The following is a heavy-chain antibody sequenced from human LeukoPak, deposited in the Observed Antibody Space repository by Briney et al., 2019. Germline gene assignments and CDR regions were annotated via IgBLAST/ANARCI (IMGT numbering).Heavy chain of an antibody. V-gene: IGHV3-7*01. J-gene: IGHJ4*02. D-gene: IGHD6-19*01. CDR3: ARGSSGWYFVSGYGV. CDR2: IKQDGSEK. CDR1: GFTFSSYW. Sequence: GGSLRLSCAASGFTFSSYWMSWVRQAPGKGLEWVANIKQDGSEKYYVDSVKGRFTISRDNAKNSLYLQMNSLRAEDTAVYYCARGSSGWYFVSGYGVWGQGTLVTVSS.